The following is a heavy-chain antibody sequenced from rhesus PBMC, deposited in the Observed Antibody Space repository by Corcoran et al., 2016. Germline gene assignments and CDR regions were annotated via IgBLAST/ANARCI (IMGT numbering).Heavy chain of an antibody. J-gene: IGHJ4*01. CDR3: VRECAGRGYFDY. Sequence: EVQLVESGGGLVQPGGSLRLSCRTSGFSFRTYYMYWVRQAPGRGLEWVSTVTPNGDSRGYADSVKGRFTTSKETAKNTLFLQMDSLKTEDTAVYYCVRECAGRGYFDYWGQGVLVTVSS. CDR1: GFSFRTYY. V-gene: IGHV3-8*01. CDR2: VTPNGDSR.